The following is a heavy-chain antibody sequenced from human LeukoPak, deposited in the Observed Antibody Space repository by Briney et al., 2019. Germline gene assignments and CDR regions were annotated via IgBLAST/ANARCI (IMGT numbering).Heavy chain of an antibody. CDR2: ISGSGGST. J-gene: IGHJ4*02. V-gene: IGHV3-23*01. D-gene: IGHD2-8*01. Sequence: GGCLRLSCAASGFTFSSYAVSWVRQAPGKGLEWVSSISGSGGSTYSADSVKGRFTISRDNSKNTLYLQMNSLRAEDTALYYCAKDRSCTNDICHGDFDYWGQGTLVSVSS. CDR1: GFTFSSYA. CDR3: AKDRSCTNDICHGDFDY.